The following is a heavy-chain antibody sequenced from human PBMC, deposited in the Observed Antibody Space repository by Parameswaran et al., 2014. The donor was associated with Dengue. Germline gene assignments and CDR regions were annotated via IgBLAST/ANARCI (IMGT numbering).Heavy chain of an antibody. J-gene: IGHJ6*02. CDR2: INPNSGAT. D-gene: IGHD5-18*01. CDR3: ARGGIQVRYGRYAMDV. Sequence: WVRQAPGQGLEWMGWINPNSGATKYAQKFQGRVTLARDMSITTAYMELRRLRSDDTAVYYCARGGIQVRYGRYAMDVWGQGATVTVSS. V-gene: IGHV1-2*02.